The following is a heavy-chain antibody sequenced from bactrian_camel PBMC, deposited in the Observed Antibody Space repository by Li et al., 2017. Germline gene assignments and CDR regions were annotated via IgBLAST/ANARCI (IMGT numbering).Heavy chain of an antibody. CDR3: AAKVNRGAWKDCGLLLWRRVDY. CDR2: IDSRLTP. V-gene: IGHV3S53*01. CDR1: GNAINSGC. D-gene: IGHD1*01. Sequence: HVQLVESGGDSVQAGGSLRLSCVASGNAINSGCMAWFRQTPGKERERVATIDSRLTPTYTDSVKGRFTISKDNAKNTLNLRMNGLKPEDTAMYYCAAKVNRGAWKDCGLLLWRRVDYWGQGTQVTVS. J-gene: IGHJ4*01.